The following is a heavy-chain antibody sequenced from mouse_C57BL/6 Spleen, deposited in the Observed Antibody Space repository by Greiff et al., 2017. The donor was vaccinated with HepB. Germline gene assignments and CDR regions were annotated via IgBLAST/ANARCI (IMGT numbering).Heavy chain of an antibody. CDR2: ILPGSGSA. D-gene: IGHD4-1*01. CDR1: GYTFTGHW. CDR3: ESSNRDVDY. Sequence: VQLQQSGAELMKSGASVKFSCKATGYTFTGHWIEEVKKRPGHGLVWVGEILPGSGSANYNEKFMGKATFAANTSSNAAYLQLSSLTTKDSALCYCESSNRDVDYCGRSTTLTVSS. J-gene: IGHJ2*01. V-gene: IGHV1-9*01.